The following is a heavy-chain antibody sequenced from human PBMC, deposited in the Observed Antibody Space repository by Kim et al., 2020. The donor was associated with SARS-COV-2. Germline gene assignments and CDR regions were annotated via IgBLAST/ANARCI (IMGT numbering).Heavy chain of an antibody. D-gene: IGHD6-13*01. Sequence: VKGRFTISRDNAKNSLYLQMNSLRAEDTAVYYCARALTLAAAGPNNWFDPWGQGTLVTVSS. V-gene: IGHV3-11*05. J-gene: IGHJ5*02. CDR3: ARALTLAAAGPNNWFDP.